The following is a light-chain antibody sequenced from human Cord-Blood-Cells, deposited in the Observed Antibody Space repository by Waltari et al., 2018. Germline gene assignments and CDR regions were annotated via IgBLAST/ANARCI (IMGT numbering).Light chain of an antibody. CDR3: QVWDSSSDWV. J-gene: IGLJ2*01. V-gene: IGLV3-21*04. Sequence: SYVLTQPPSVSVAPGKTARITCGGNNIGSKSVHWYQQKPGQAPVLVIYYDSDRPSGIPERLSGSNSRNTATRTISRVEAGDEADYYCQVWDSSSDWVFGGGTKLTVL. CDR2: YDS. CDR1: NIGSKS.